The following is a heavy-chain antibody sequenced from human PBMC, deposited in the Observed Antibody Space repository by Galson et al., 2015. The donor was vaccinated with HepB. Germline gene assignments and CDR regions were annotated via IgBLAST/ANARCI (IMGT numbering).Heavy chain of an antibody. CDR3: TRHWGYCSSTSCWDYYGMDV. D-gene: IGHD2-2*01. V-gene: IGHV3-73*01. CDR1: GFTFSGSA. CDR2: IRSKANSYAT. J-gene: IGHJ6*02. Sequence: SLRLSCAASGFTFSGSAMHWVRQASGKGLEWVGRIRSKANSYATAYAASVKGRFTISRDDSKNTAYPQMNSLKTEDTAVYYCTRHWGYCSSTSCWDYYGMDVWGQGTTVTVSS.